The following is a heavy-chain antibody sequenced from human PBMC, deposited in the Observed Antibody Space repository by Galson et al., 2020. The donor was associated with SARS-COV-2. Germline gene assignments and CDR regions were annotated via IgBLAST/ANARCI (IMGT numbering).Heavy chain of an antibody. CDR1: GYTFTGYY. CDR2: INPNSGGT. V-gene: IGHV1-2*04. J-gene: IGHJ3*02. Sequence: ASVKVSCKASGYTFTGYYMHWVRQAPGQGLEWMGWINPNSGGTNYAQKFQGWVTMTRDTSISTAYMELSRLRSDDTAVYYCARGQLQLVHFLFVPRGHDAVDIWGQGTMVTVAS. CDR3: ARGQLQLVHFLFVPRGHDAVDI. D-gene: IGHD6-13*01.